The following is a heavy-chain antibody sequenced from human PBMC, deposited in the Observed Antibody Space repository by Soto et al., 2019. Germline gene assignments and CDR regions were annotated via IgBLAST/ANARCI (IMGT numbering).Heavy chain of an antibody. CDR3: ARVLGYCAGDCYWNYFDY. V-gene: IGHV5-51*01. CDR1: GYSFTSYC. CDR2: IYPGDSHT. D-gene: IGHD2-21*01. J-gene: IGHJ4*02. Sequence: GESLKISCKGSGYSFTSYCIGWVRQMPGRGLEWMGIIYPGDSHTRYSPSFQGQVTISADKSISTAYLQWSSLKASDTAMYYCARVLGYCAGDCYWNYFDYWGQGSLVTVHS.